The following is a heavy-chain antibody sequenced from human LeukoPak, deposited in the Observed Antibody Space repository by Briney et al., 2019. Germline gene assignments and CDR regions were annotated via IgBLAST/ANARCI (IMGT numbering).Heavy chain of an antibody. CDR3: AIDPNWGTHS. J-gene: IGHJ4*02. Sequence: GGSLRLSCAASGFTFRSYWMHWVRQAPGKGLVWVSRIDSYGGTNYADSVKGRFTISRDNSKNALYLQMNSLRVEDTAVYYCAIDPNWGTHSWGQGVLVTVSS. CDR2: IDSYGGT. D-gene: IGHD7-27*01. V-gene: IGHV3-74*01. CDR1: GFTFRSYW.